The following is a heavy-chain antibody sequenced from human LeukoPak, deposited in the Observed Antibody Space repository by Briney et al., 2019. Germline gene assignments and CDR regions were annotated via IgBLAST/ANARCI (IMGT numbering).Heavy chain of an antibody. J-gene: IGHJ4*02. CDR2: IYYSGST. CDR3: VRCGSYCLDY. Sequence: SETLSLTCTVSGGSISSSSYYWGWIRQPPGKGLEWIGSIYYSGSTYYNPSLKSRVTISVDKSKNQFSLNLSSVTAADTAVYYCVRCGSYCLDYWGQGTLVTVSS. CDR1: GGSISSSSYY. D-gene: IGHD1-26*01. V-gene: IGHV4-39*07.